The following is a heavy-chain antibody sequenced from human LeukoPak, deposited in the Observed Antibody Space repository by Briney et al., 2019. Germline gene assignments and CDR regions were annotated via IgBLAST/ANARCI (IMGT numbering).Heavy chain of an antibody. CDR1: GYTFTSYD. Sequence: ASVKVSCKASGYTFTSYDINWVRQATGQGLEWMGWMNPNSGNTGYAQKFQGRVTITADKSTSTAYMELSSLRSEDTAVYYCASVSDQVGFDYWGQGTLVTVSS. V-gene: IGHV1-8*01. CDR3: ASVSDQVGFDY. CDR2: MNPNSGNT. D-gene: IGHD2-2*01. J-gene: IGHJ4*02.